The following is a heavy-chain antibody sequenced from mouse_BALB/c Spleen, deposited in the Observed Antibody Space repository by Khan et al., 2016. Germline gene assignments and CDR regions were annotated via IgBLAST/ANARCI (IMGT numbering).Heavy chain of an antibody. CDR3: ARDYRYDWDVMDY. V-gene: IGHV1S136*01. CDR2: INPHNDGI. CDR1: AYPFTNYI. J-gene: IGHJ4*01. Sequence: EVQLQESGPELVKPGASVKMSCKTSAYPFTNYILHWVKQKPGQGLEWIGYINPHNDGIKYNEQFKGKAPLTSDKSSSTAYMDLSSLTSEDSAVYYCARDYRYDWDVMDYWGQGTSGTVSS. D-gene: IGHD2-14*01.